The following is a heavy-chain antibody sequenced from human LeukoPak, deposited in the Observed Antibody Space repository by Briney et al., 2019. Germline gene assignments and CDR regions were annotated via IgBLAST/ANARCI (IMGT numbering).Heavy chain of an antibody. CDR2: ISYRTSHI. CDR3: AKDRHDSGYDGGCIFDY. D-gene: IGHD5-12*01. CDR1: GFTFSDCD. J-gene: IGHJ4*02. Sequence: GGSLRLSCTASGFTFSDCDMNWFRQAPGKGLEWVSSISYRTSHIYYADSVKGRFTISRDNAKNSLYLQMNSLRAEDTAVYYCAKDRHDSGYDGGCIFDYWGQGTLVTVSS. V-gene: IGHV3-21*04.